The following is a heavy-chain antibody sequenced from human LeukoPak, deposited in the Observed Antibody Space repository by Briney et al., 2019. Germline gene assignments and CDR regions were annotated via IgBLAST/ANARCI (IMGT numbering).Heavy chain of an antibody. Sequence: ASVKVSCKASGYTFTGYYMHWVRQAPGQGLEWMGWINPNSGGTNYAQKFQGRVTMTRDTSISTAYMELSRLRSDDTAVYYCAIPTTMSTYYFDYWGQGTLVTVSS. CDR1: GYTFTGYY. CDR3: AIPTTMSTYYFDY. J-gene: IGHJ4*02. CDR2: INPNSGGT. V-gene: IGHV1-2*02. D-gene: IGHD1-1*01.